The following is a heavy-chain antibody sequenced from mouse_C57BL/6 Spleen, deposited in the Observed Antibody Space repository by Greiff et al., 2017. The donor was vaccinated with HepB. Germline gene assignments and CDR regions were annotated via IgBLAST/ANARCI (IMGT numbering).Heavy chain of an antibody. CDR2: IYPGDGDT. CDR1: GYAFSSSW. Sequence: QVQLKQSGPELVKPGASVKISCKASGYAFSSSWMNWVKQRPGKGLEWIGRIYPGDGDTNYNGKFKGKATLTADKSSSTAYMQLSSLTSEDSAVYFCAREGAYYSNFPYYFDYWGQGTTLTVSS. V-gene: IGHV1-82*01. J-gene: IGHJ2*01. CDR3: AREGAYYSNFPYYFDY. D-gene: IGHD2-5*01.